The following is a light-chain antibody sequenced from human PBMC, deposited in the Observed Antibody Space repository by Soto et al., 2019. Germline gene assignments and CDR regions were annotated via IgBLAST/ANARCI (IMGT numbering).Light chain of an antibody. CDR3: QQYYRYPWT. CDR1: QTINSF. V-gene: IGKV1-5*01. CDR2: DAS. Sequence: DIQMTQSPSTLSASVGDRVTITCRASQTINSFLAWYRQTPGKAPKLLIYDASSLQSGVPSRFSGGGSGTEFTLTISSLQPDDFATFHCQQYYRYPWTFGQGTKVDIK. J-gene: IGKJ1*01.